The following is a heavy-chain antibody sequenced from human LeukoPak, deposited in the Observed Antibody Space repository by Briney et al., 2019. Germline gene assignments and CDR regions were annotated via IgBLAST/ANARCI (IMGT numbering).Heavy chain of an antibody. V-gene: IGHV1-2*06. J-gene: IGHJ5*02. D-gene: IGHD2-2*02. CDR2: INCNTGDT. Sequence: ASVKVSCKTSGYTFIDSYIHWVRQAPGQGLEWMGHINCNTGDTIYAQIFQDRVKITRDTSISTAYMELSGLRSDDTAVYYCARGFRLSAIEDWFDPWGQGTLVTVSS. CDR1: GYTFIDSY. CDR3: ARGFRLSAIEDWFDP.